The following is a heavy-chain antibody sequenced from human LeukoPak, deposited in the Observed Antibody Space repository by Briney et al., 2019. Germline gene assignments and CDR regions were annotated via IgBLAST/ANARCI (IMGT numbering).Heavy chain of an antibody. CDR1: GFTFTSSA. D-gene: IGHD3-10*01. V-gene: IGHV1-58*01. CDR3: AADHASITMVRGVINWYFDL. J-gene: IGHJ2*01. CDR2: IVVGSGNT. Sequence: SVKVSCKASGFTFTSSAVQWVRQARGQRLELIGWIVVGSGNTNYAQKFQERVTITRDMSTSTAYMELSSLRSEDTAVYYCAADHASITMVRGVINWYFDLWGRGTLVTVSS.